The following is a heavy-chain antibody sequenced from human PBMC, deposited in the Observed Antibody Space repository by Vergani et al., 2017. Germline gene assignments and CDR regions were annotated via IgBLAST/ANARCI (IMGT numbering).Heavy chain of an antibody. CDR3: ATSAAAGTDYYYYGMDV. J-gene: IGHJ6*02. CDR2: IKQDGSEK. D-gene: IGHD6-13*01. CDR1: GFTFSSYW. V-gene: IGHV3-7*01. Sequence: EVQLVESGGGLVQPGGSLRLSCAASGFTFSSYWMSWVRQAPGKGLEWVANIKQDGSEKYYVDSVKGRFTISRDNAKNSLYLQMNSLRAEDTAVYYCATSAAAGTDYYYYGMDVWGQGP.